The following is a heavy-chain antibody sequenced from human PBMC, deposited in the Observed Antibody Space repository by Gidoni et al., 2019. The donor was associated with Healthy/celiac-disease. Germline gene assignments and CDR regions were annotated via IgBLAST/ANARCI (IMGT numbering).Heavy chain of an antibody. CDR2: ISYDGSNK. J-gene: IGHJ4*02. V-gene: IGHV3-30-3*01. CDR3: ARDQTVRYFDWSFDY. D-gene: IGHD3-9*01. CDR1: GFTFCSYA. Sequence: QVQLVESGGGVVQPGRSLRLSCAASGFTFCSYAMHWVRQAPGKGLEWVAVISYDGSNKYYADSVKGRFTISRDNSKNTLYLQMNSLRAEDTAVYYCARDQTVRYFDWSFDYWGQGTLVTVSS.